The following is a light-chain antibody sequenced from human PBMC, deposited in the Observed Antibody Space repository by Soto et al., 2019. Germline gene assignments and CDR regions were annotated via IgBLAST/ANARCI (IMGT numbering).Light chain of an antibody. J-gene: IGKJ5*01. CDR2: DAS. Sequence: EIVLTQSPGTLSLSPGERATLSCRASQSVSSYLAWYQHKPGQAPRLLIYDASNRATGIPARFSGSGSGTDFTLTISSLEPEDFAVYYCQHRYNWLITFGQGTRLEIK. V-gene: IGKV3-11*01. CDR1: QSVSSY. CDR3: QHRYNWLIT.